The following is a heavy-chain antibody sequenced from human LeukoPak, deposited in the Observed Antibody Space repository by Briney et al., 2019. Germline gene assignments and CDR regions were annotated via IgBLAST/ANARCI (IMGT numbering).Heavy chain of an antibody. D-gene: IGHD5-18*01. CDR1: GGTFSSYA. CDR2: IIPIFGTA. V-gene: IGHV1-69*13. Sequence: ASVKVSCKASGGTFSSYAISWVRQAPGQGLEWKGGIIPIFGTANYAQKFQGRVTITADESTSTAYMELSSLRSEDTAVYYCARGYSYGAIDYWGQGTLVTVSS. CDR3: ARGYSYGAIDY. J-gene: IGHJ4*02.